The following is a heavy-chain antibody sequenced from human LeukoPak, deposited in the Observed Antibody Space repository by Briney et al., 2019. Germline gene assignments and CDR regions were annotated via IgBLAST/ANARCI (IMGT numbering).Heavy chain of an antibody. D-gene: IGHD3-10*01. Sequence: SVNVSCKASGYTFTSYDINWVRQATGPGLECMGWINPNSGGTNYAQKFQGRVTLTRDTSISTAYMELSRLRSDDTAVYYCARDRGYGRYFDQWGQGTLVTVSS. V-gene: IGHV1-2*02. CDR3: ARDRGYGRYFDQ. CDR1: GYTFTSYD. CDR2: INPNSGGT. J-gene: IGHJ4*02.